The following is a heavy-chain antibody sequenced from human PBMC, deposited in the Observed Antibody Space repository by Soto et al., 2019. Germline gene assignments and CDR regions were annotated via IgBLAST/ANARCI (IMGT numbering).Heavy chain of an antibody. V-gene: IGHV3-21*01. J-gene: IGHJ4*02. Sequence: GGSLRLSCAASGFTFSSHSMNWVRQAPGKGLEWVSSISSSTTYTYYADSVRGRFTISRDNAKNSLYLQMNSLRAEDTAVYYCARDTITIFGVAHFDYWGQGTLVTISS. D-gene: IGHD3-3*01. CDR3: ARDTITIFGVAHFDY. CDR2: ISSSTTYT. CDR1: GFTFSSHS.